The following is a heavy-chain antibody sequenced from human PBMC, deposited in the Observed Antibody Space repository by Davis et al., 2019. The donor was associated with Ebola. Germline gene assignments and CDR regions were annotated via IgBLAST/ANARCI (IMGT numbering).Heavy chain of an antibody. CDR3: ARDFRSLPNYFDY. Sequence: PGGSLRLSCTVSGGSISSYYWGWIRQPPGKGLEWIGYIYYSGSTNYNPSLKSRVTISVDTSKNQFSLKLSSVTAADTAVYYCARDFRSLPNYFDYWGQGTLVTVSS. CDR2: IYYSGST. J-gene: IGHJ4*02. V-gene: IGHV4-59*01. D-gene: IGHD3-3*01. CDR1: GGSISSYY.